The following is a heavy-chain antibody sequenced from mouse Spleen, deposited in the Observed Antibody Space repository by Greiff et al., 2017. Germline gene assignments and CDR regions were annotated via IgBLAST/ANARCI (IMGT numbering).Heavy chain of an antibody. CDR3: TVYSNYLFDY. V-gene: IGHV14-4*01. CDR2: IDPENGDT. D-gene: IGHD2-5*01. J-gene: IGHJ2*01. Sequence: EVKLQESGAELVRPGASVKLSCTASGFNIKDDYMHWVKQRPEQGLEWIGWIDPENGDTEYASKFQGKATITADTSSNTAYLQLSSLTSEDTAVYYCTVYSNYLFDYWGQGTTLTVSS. CDR1: GFNIKDDY.